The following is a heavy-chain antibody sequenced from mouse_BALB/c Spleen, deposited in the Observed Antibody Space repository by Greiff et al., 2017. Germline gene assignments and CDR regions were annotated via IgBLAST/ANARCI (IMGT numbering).Heavy chain of an antibody. CDR3: ASHYGNYLYAMDY. Sequence: QVHVKQSGPELVKPGASVKMSCKASGYTFTDYVISWVKQRTGQGLEWIGEIYPGSGSTYYNEKFKGKATFTVDTSSSTAYMQFNSLTSEDSAVYYCASHYGNYLYAMDYWGQGTSVTVSS. CDR2: IYPGSGST. D-gene: IGHD2-1*01. CDR1: GYTFTDYV. V-gene: IGHV1-77*01. J-gene: IGHJ4*01.